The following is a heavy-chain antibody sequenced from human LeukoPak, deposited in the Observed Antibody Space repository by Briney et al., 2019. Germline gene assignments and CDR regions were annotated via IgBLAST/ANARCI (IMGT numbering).Heavy chain of an antibody. D-gene: IGHD6-19*01. CDR2: ISGSGGST. Sequence: PGGSLRLSCAASGFTVSSNYMSWVRQAPGKGLEWVSAISGSGGSTYYADSVKGRFTISRDNSKNTLYLQMNSLRAEDTAVYYCATKIRNSSGWYVFDYWGQGTLVTVSS. CDR3: ATKIRNSSGWYVFDY. V-gene: IGHV3-23*01. CDR1: GFTVSSNY. J-gene: IGHJ4*02.